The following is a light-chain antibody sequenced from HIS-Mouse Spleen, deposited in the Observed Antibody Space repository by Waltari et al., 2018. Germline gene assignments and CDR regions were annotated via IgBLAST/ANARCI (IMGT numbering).Light chain of an antibody. Sequence: QSALTQPASVSGSPGQSITISCTGTSSDVGSYNLVSWYQQHPGKAPKLMIYEGSKRPSGVPNRFSGSKSGNTASLTISGLQADDEADYYCCSYAGSSTHVVFGGGTKLTVL. CDR1: SSDVGSYNL. V-gene: IGLV2-23*01. CDR3: CSYAGSSTHVV. CDR2: EGS. J-gene: IGLJ2*01.